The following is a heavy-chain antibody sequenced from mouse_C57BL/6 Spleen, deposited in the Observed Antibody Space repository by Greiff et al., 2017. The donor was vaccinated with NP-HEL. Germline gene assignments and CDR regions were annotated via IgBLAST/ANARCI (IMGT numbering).Heavy chain of an antibody. CDR3: ARAYYGRYFDV. CDR1: GFTFSSYA. J-gene: IGHJ1*03. D-gene: IGHD1-1*01. Sequence: DVQLVESGGGLVKPGGSLKLSCAASGFTFSSYAMSWVRQTPEKRLEWVATISDGGSYTYYPDNVKGRFTISRDNAKNNLYLQMSHLKSEDTAMYYCARAYYGRYFDVWGTGTTVTVSS. CDR2: ISDGGSYT. V-gene: IGHV5-4*01.